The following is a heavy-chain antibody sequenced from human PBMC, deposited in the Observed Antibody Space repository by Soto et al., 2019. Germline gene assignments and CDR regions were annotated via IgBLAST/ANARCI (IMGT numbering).Heavy chain of an antibody. D-gene: IGHD1-1*01. CDR3: ARDCEERATTRKYYYYGMDV. CDR2: IWYDGSNK. CDR1: GFTFSSYG. J-gene: IGHJ6*02. Sequence: QVQLVESGGGVVQPGRSLRLSCAASGFTFSSYGMHWVRQAPGKGLEWVAVIWYDGSNKYYADSVKGRFTISRDNSKNTLYLQMNSLRAEDTAVYYCARDCEERATTRKYYYYGMDVGGQGTTVTVSS. V-gene: IGHV3-33*01.